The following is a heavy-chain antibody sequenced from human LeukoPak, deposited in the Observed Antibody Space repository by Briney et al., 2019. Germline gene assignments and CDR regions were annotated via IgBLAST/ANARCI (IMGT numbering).Heavy chain of an antibody. CDR2: TTGSGAGT. CDR3: TKDPNGDYIGAFDF. Sequence: GGSLRLSCAASNFAFSTYAMTWVRQAPGKGLEWVSSTTGSGAGTSYADSVKGRFTISRDNSKNTLYLQMNSLRAEDTAVYYCTKDPNGDYIGAFDFWGQGTMVTASS. D-gene: IGHD4-17*01. V-gene: IGHV3-23*01. CDR1: NFAFSTYA. J-gene: IGHJ3*01.